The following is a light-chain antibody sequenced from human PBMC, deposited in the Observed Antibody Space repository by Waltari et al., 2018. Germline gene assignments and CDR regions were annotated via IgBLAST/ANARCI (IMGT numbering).Light chain of an antibody. CDR3: QSYDSSPV. CDR2: GNS. Sequence: QSVLTQPPSVSGAPGQRVTIPCTGSSPNTGAGYDVHWYQQLPGTAPKLLIYGNSNRPSGVPDRFSGSKSGTSASLAITGLQAEDEADYYCQSYDSSPVFGGGTKLTVL. J-gene: IGLJ2*01. V-gene: IGLV1-40*01. CDR1: SPNTGAGYD.